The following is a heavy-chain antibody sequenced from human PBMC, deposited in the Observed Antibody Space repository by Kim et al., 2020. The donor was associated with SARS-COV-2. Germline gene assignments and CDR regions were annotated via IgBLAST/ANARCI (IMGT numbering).Heavy chain of an antibody. CDR2: IYPHDFDT. CDR3: ASGPVSNYFDS. CDR1: RYTFTAYW. J-gene: IGHJ4*02. Sequence: GESLKISCKGSRYTFTAYWIGWVRQMPGKGLEWMGIIYPHDFDTRYNPSFEGQVTISADKSINTAYLQWSSLKASDTAMYYCASGPVSNYFDSWGQGTLVTVSS. D-gene: IGHD3-10*01. V-gene: IGHV5-51*01.